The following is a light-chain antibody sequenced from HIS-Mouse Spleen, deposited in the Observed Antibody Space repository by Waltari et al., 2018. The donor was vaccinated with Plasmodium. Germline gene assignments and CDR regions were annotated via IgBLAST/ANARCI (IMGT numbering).Light chain of an antibody. CDR3: GTWDSSLSAGV. CDR1: SSNLGNNY. CDR2: DNN. Sequence: QSVLTQPPSVSAAPGQKVTISCSGSSSNLGNNYVSWYQQLPGTAPKLHIYDNNKRPSGIPDRFSGSKSGTSATLGITGLQTGDEADYYCGTWDSSLSAGVFGGGTKLTVL. V-gene: IGLV1-51*01. J-gene: IGLJ3*02.